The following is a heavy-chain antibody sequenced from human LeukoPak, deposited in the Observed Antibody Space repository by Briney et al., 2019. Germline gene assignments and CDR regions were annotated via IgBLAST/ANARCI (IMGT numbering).Heavy chain of an antibody. CDR3: ARMRCGHTDNICYNY. V-gene: IGHV4-34*01. CDR1: GVSVSGYY. D-gene: IGHD2-8*01. J-gene: IGHJ4*02. CDR2: IYHSGYT. Sequence: SETLSLTCADHGVSVSGYYWSWIRQSPGKGLEWIGEIYHSGYTNYNPSLKRRVTISAATSENQLSLRLTSVTAADTAVYYCARMRCGHTDNICYNYWGQGTLVTVSS.